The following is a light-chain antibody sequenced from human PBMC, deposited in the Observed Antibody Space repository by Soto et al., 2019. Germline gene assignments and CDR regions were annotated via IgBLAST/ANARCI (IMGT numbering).Light chain of an antibody. CDR1: QTIDSN. Sequence: EIEMTQSPGTLSGSTGEGATISCRASQTIDSNLAWYQQKPGQAPKLLIYGASTSDTGIPARFRGSGSGTEFTLTISSLQSEDFAAYYCQHYDSWSHTFGGGTKVEIK. CDR3: QHYDSWSHT. CDR2: GAS. J-gene: IGKJ4*01. V-gene: IGKV3D-15*01.